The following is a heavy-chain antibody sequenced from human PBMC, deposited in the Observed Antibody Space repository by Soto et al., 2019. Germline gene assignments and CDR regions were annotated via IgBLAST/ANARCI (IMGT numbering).Heavy chain of an antibody. V-gene: IGHV1-46*01. CDR1: GYTFTSYY. D-gene: IGHD4-17*01. CDR3: AKEDYGDYPIDY. Sequence: ASVKVSCKASGYTFTSYYMHWVRQAPGQGLEWMGIINPSGGSTSYAQKFQGRVTMTRDTSTSTVYMELSSLRSEDTAVYYCAKEDYGDYPIDYWGQGTLVTVSS. J-gene: IGHJ4*02. CDR2: INPSGGST.